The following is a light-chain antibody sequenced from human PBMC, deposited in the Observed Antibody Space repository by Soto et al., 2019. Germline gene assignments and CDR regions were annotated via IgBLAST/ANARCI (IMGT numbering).Light chain of an antibody. V-gene: IGKV1-39*01. CDR3: QQSYIIPYT. Sequence: DIQMTQSPASLSASVGDRVTITCRASQRITTYLNWYQQKPGEAPKCLIYAASSLQSEVPSRFSGSGAGTDFTLTISSLQPVECATYSCQQSYIIPYTAGQGTKLEIK. J-gene: IGKJ2*01. CDR1: QRITTY. CDR2: AAS.